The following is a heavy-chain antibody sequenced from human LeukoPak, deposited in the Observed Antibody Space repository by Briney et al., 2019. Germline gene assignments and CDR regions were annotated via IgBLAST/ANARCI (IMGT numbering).Heavy chain of an antibody. D-gene: IGHD3-22*01. J-gene: IGHJ3*02. V-gene: IGHV4-4*07. CDR1: GGSISSYY. Sequence: SETLSLTCTVSGGSISSYYWSWIRHPAGKGLEWIGRIYSSGSANYNPSLKSRVTMSVDTSKNQFSLKLSPVTAADTAVYYCARGSRITMIIVADYAFDIWGQGTMVTVSS. CDR2: IYSSGSA. CDR3: ARGSRITMIIVADYAFDI.